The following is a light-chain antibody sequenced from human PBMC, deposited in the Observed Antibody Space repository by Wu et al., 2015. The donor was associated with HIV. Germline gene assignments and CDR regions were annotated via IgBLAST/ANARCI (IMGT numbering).Light chain of an antibody. CDR2: GAS. CDR3: QQYDSSLT. CDR1: QSVSSSY. V-gene: IGKV3-20*01. J-gene: IGKJ4*01. Sequence: EIVLTQSPGTLSLSPGERATLSCRASQSVSSSYLAWYQQKPGQAPRLLIYGASSRATGIPDRFSGSGSGTDFTLTISRLEPEDFAVYHCQQYDSSLTFGGGTKVEI.